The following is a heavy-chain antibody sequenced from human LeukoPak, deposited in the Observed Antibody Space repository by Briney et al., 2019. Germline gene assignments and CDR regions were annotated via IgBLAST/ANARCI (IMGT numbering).Heavy chain of an antibody. J-gene: IGHJ4*02. Sequence: SVKVSCKASGYTFTGYFIHWVRQAPGQGLEWMGWIDPNSGGTIYAQKFQGRVTMTRDTSISTAYMELSRLRSDDTAVYYCARDVPNDWLDYWGQGTLVTVSS. CDR2: IDPNSGGT. CDR1: GYTFTGYF. V-gene: IGHV1-2*02. D-gene: IGHD3-9*01. CDR3: ARDVPNDWLDY.